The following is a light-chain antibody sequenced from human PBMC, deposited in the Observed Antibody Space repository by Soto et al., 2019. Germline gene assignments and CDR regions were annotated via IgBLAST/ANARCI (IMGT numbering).Light chain of an antibody. CDR2: GNN. J-gene: IGLJ1*01. Sequence: QSVLTQPPSVSGAPGQRVTISCTGSSSNIGAGYDVHWYQQLPGTAPKLLIYGNNNRPSGVPDRFSGPKSGTSASLAVTGLQAEDEADYYCQSYATGLSVLYVFGTGTKVTVL. CDR3: QSYATGLSVLYV. CDR1: SSNIGAGYD. V-gene: IGLV1-40*01.